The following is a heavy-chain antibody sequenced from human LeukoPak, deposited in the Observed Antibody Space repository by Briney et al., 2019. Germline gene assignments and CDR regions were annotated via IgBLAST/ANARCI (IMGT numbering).Heavy chain of an antibody. J-gene: IGHJ4*02. V-gene: IGHV3-23*01. CDR1: GFTFISYG. Sequence: GGTLRLSCAASGFTFISYGMSWVRQAPGKGLEWVSAISASGGNTYYADSVKGRFTISGDNSKNTLYLQMNSLRGEDTAVYYCAKDWGAYCSGGSCYGDFDYWGQGTLVTVSS. CDR3: AKDWGAYCSGGSCYGDFDY. CDR2: ISASGGNT. D-gene: IGHD2-15*01.